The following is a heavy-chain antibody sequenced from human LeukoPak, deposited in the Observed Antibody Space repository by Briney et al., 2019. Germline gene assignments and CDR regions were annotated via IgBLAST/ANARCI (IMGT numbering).Heavy chain of an antibody. CDR2: ITNSRRI. J-gene: IGHJ4*02. D-gene: IGHD6-13*01. CDR1: GFTFASYA. Sequence: PGGSLRLSCAASGFTFASYAMAWVRQAPGKGLEWVSDITNSRRIHYADSVKGRFTISRDNAKNSLYLQMNNLRAEDTAVYYCAKDSRHLSSTRGGLKESRGGFSDYWGQGTLVTVSS. V-gene: IGHV3-23*01. CDR3: AKDSRHLSSTRGGLKESRGGFSDY.